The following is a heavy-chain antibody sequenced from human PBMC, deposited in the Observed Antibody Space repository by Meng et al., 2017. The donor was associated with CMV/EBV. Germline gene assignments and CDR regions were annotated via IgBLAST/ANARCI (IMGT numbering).Heavy chain of an antibody. V-gene: IGHV3-21*01. CDR2: ISSSSSYI. D-gene: IGHD3-3*01. Sequence: GESLKISCAASGFTFSSYSMNWVRQAPGKGLEWVSSISSSSSYIYYADSVKGRFTISRDNVKNSLYLQMNSLRAEDTAVYYCARDLESLYYYYGMDVWGQGTTVTVSS. J-gene: IGHJ6*02. CDR3: ARDLESLYYYYGMDV. CDR1: GFTFSSYS.